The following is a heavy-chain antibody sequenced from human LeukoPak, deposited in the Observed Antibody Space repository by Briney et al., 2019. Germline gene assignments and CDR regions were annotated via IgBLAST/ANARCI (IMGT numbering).Heavy chain of an antibody. V-gene: IGHV1-69*05. J-gene: IGHJ5*02. D-gene: IGHD6-19*01. CDR3: ARGGGGWYTYNWFDP. CDR1: GGTFSSYA. CDR2: IIPIFGTA. Sequence: SVKVSCKASGGTFSSYAISWVRQAPGQGLEWMGRIIPIFGTANCAQKFQGRVTITTDESTSTAYMELSSLRSEDTAVYYCARGGGGWYTYNWFDPWGQGTLVTVSS.